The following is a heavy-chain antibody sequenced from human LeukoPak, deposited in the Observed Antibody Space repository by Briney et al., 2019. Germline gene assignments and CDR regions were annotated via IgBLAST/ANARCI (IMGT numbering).Heavy chain of an antibody. CDR1: GGSISSYY. D-gene: IGHD3-3*01. Sequence: SETLSLTCTVSGGSISSYYWSWIRQPPGKGLEWIGYIYYSGSTNYNPSLKSRVTISVVTSKNQFSLKLSSVTAADTAVYYCARDRSAIFGVPEPDAFDIWGQGTMVTVSS. J-gene: IGHJ3*02. V-gene: IGHV4-59*01. CDR3: ARDRSAIFGVPEPDAFDI. CDR2: IYYSGST.